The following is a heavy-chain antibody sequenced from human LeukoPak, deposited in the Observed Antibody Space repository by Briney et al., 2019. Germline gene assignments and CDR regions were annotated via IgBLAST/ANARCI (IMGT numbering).Heavy chain of an antibody. CDR3: ARHKRYCTNGVCTGWFDP. CDR2: IYPGDSDT. Sequence: GESLKISCKGSGYSFTSYWIGWVRQMPGKGLEWMGIIYPGDSDTRYSPSFQGQVTISADKSISTAYLQWSSLKASDTAMYYCARHKRYCTNGVCTGWFDPWGQGTLVTVSS. D-gene: IGHD2-8*01. V-gene: IGHV5-51*01. J-gene: IGHJ5*02. CDR1: GYSFTSYW.